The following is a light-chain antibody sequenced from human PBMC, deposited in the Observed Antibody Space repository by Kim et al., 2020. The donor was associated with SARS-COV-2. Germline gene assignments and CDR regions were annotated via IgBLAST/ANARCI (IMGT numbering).Light chain of an antibody. V-gene: IGLV3-19*01. J-gene: IGLJ2*01. CDR3: SSRGSSENVL. CDR1: SLRRYY. Sequence: SELTQDPAVSVAVGQTVKITCQGDSLRRYYASWYQQKPGQAPVLVIYGRNNRPSGIPERLSGSTSGNTASLIITGAQAEDEADYYCSSRGSSENVLFGGGTKGTVL. CDR2: GRN.